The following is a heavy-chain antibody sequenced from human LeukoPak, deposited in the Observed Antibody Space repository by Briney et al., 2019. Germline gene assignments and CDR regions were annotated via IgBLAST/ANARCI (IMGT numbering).Heavy chain of an antibody. J-gene: IGHJ4*01. CDR2: ILYDGSNE. Sequence: GGSLRLSCAASGFTFSTYAMHWVRQAPGKGLEWVAVILYDGSNEHYTDSVRGRFTISRDNPKNTLWLQMNSLTADDTAVYYCARREFSGLDYWGQGTLVTVSS. V-gene: IGHV3-30-3*01. CDR3: ARREFSGLDY. CDR1: GFTFSTYA. D-gene: IGHD5-12*01.